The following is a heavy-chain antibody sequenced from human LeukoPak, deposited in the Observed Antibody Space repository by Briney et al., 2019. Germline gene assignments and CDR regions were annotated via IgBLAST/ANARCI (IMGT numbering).Heavy chain of an antibody. CDR3: AGYVLGYYYYMDV. CDR1: GGSISSSSYY. Sequence: SETLSLTCTVSGGSISSSSYYWGWIRQPPGKGPEWIGSIYYSGSTYYNPSLKSRVTISVDTSKNQFSLKLSSVTAADTAVYYCAGYVLGYYYYMDVWGKGTTVTVSS. D-gene: IGHD3-3*02. CDR2: IYYSGST. V-gene: IGHV4-39*01. J-gene: IGHJ6*03.